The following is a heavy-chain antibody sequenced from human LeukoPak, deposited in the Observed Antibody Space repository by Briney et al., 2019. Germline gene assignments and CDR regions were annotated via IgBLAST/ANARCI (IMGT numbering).Heavy chain of an antibody. D-gene: IGHD2-8*02. V-gene: IGHV1-69*13. CDR3: ARDDQGTLGYCTGGVCWRGFDY. CDR2: IIPIFGTA. J-gene: IGHJ4*02. CDR1: GGTFSSYA. Sequence: ASVKVSCKASGGTFSSYAIGWVRQAPGQGLEWMGGIIPIFGTANYAQKFQGRVTITADESTSTAYMELSSLRSEDTAVYYCARDDQGTLGYCTGGVCWRGFDYWGQGTLVTVSS.